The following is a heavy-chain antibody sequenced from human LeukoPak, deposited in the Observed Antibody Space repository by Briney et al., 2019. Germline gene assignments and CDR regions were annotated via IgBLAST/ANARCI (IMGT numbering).Heavy chain of an antibody. CDR1: GGTFSSYA. Sequence: ASVKVSCKASGGTFSSYAISWVRQAPGQGLEWMGRIIPILGIANYAQKFQGRVTITADKSTSTAYMELSSLRSEDTAVYYCATLDGNGSGSYYDYWGQGTLVTVSS. V-gene: IGHV1-69*04. D-gene: IGHD3-10*01. CDR3: ATLDGNGSGSYYDY. CDR2: IIPILGIA. J-gene: IGHJ4*02.